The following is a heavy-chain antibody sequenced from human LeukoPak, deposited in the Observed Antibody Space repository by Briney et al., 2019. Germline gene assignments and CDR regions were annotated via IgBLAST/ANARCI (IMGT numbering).Heavy chain of an antibody. Sequence: SVKVSCKASGGTFGSYAISWVRQAPGQGLEWMGGIIPIFGTANYAQKFQGRVTITTDESTSTAYMELSSLRSEDTAVYYCARDRNAVVVAATFDYWGQGTLVTVSS. D-gene: IGHD2-15*01. V-gene: IGHV1-69*05. CDR2: IIPIFGTA. J-gene: IGHJ4*02. CDR1: GGTFGSYA. CDR3: ARDRNAVVVAATFDY.